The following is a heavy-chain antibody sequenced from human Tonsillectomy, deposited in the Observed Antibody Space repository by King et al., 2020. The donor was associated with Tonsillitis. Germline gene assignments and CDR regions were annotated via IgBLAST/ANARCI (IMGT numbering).Heavy chain of an antibody. CDR2: IVVGSGNT. Sequence: QLVQSGPEVKKPGTSVKVSCKASGFTFTSSAMQWVRQARGQRLEWVGWIVVGSGNTNYAQKFQERVTITRDMSTSTAYMELSSLRSEDTAVYYCADQAAGTGNAFDIWGQGTMVTVCS. CDR1: GFTFTSSA. J-gene: IGHJ3*02. CDR3: ADQAAGTGNAFDI. V-gene: IGHV1-58*02. D-gene: IGHD6-13*01.